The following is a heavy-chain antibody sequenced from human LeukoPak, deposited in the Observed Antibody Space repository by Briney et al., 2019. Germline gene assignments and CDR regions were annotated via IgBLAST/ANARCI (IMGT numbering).Heavy chain of an antibody. J-gene: IGHJ4*02. CDR3: AKSVPVDLGGSSGWFGASVDY. CDR2: ISAYNGNT. Sequence: ASVKVSCKASGYTFTSYGISWVRQAPGQGLEWMGWISAYNGNTNYAQKPQGRVTMTTDTSTSTAYMELRSLRSDDTAVYYCAKSVPVDLGGSSGWFGASVDYWGQGTLVTVSS. V-gene: IGHV1-18*01. D-gene: IGHD6-19*01. CDR1: GYTFTSYG.